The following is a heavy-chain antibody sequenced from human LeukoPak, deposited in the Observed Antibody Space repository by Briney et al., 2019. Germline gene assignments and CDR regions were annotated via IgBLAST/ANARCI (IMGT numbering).Heavy chain of an antibody. CDR1: GFTFSSYA. V-gene: IGHV3-23*01. CDR2: ISGSGGST. J-gene: IGHJ6*03. D-gene: IGHD2-15*01. Sequence: GGSLRLSCAASGFTFSSYAMSWVRQAPGKGLEWGSAISGSGGSTYYADSVKGRFTISRDNSKNTLYLQMNSLRAEDTAVYYCAKGGGCSGGSCYTHYYYYYMDVWGKGTTVTVSS. CDR3: AKGGGCSGGSCYTHYYYYYMDV.